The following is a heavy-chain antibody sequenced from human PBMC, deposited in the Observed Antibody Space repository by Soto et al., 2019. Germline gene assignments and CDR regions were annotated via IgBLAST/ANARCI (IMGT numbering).Heavy chain of an antibody. CDR3: ATKPTLYSSGWYDSRPPGHYYYYYVMDG. CDR2: IIPIFGTA. J-gene: IGHJ6*02. Sequence: SVKVSCKASGGTFSSYAISWVRQAPGQGLEWMGGIIPIFGTANYAQKFQGRVTITADESTSTAYMELSSLRSEDTAVYYCATKPTLYSSGWYDSRPPGHYYYYYVMDGWGQRSTDTGSS. V-gene: IGHV1-69*13. D-gene: IGHD6-19*01. CDR1: GGTFSSYA.